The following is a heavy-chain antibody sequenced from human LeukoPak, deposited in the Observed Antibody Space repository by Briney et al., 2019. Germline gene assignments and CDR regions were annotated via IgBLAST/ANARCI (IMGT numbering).Heavy chain of an antibody. Sequence: ASVKVSCKASGYTFTSYGSSWVRQAPGQGLEWMGWISAYNGNTNYAQKLQGRVTMTTDTSTSTAYMKLRSLRSDDTAVYYCARAIAALELVPFDYWGQGTLVTVSS. CDR2: ISAYNGNT. CDR1: GYTFTSYG. D-gene: IGHD6-13*01. V-gene: IGHV1-18*01. J-gene: IGHJ4*02. CDR3: ARAIAALELVPFDY.